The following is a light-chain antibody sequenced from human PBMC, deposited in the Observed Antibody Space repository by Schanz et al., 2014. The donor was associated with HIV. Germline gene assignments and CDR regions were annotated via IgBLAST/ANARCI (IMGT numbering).Light chain of an antibody. CDR1: SSNIGSNT. CDR2: GNT. CDR3: AAWDDRSYVL. V-gene: IGLV1-44*01. J-gene: IGLJ3*02. Sequence: QSVLTQPPSASGTPGQRVTISCSGSSSNIGSNTVNWYQQLPGTAPKLLIYGNTNRPSGVPDRFSGSKSGTSASLAISGLQSEDEADYYCAAWDDRSYVLFGGGTKLTVL.